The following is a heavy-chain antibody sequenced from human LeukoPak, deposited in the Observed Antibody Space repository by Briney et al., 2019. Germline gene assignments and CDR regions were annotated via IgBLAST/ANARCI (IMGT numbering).Heavy chain of an antibody. CDR1: GFTVSSYA. Sequence: TGGSLRLSCAASGFTVSSYAMSWVRQAPGKGLEWVSAISGSGSKTCCADSVKGRFTISRDSSKNTLYLQMNSLRAEDTAVYYCAKCPTGYTKTFDSWGQGTLVTVSS. CDR3: AKCPTGYTKTFDS. D-gene: IGHD6-13*01. J-gene: IGHJ4*02. V-gene: IGHV3-23*01. CDR2: ISGSGSKT.